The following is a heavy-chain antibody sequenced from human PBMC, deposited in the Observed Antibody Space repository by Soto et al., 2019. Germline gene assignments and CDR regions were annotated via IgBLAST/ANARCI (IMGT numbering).Heavy chain of an antibody. V-gene: IGHV3-21*06. J-gene: IGHJ6*02. CDR1: GFKFSIYS. CDR3: AREKWGHYYGMDV. CDR2: ITGGSTYI. D-gene: IGHD1-26*01. Sequence: GGSLRLCCAGTGFKFSIYSMNWVRQAPGRGLEWVASITGGSTYIYYAESVKGRFTVSRDNDNNSVYLQMNSLSADDTGIYYCAREKWGHYYGMDVWGQGTTVTVSS.